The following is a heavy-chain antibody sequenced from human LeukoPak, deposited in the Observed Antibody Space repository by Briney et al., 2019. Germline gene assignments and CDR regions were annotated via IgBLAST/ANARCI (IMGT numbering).Heavy chain of an antibody. V-gene: IGHV4-39*01. CDR1: GGSFSSTNYY. CDR3: ARHPFMTTALFDY. D-gene: IGHD4-17*01. CDR2: IFYSGST. J-gene: IGHJ4*02. Sequence: SETLSLTCTVSGGSFSSTNYYWGWIRRPPGKGLEWIGSIFYSGSTYYNPSLKSRVTISVDTSKNHISLRMSSVTAADTAVYYCARHPFMTTALFDYWGQGTLVTVSS.